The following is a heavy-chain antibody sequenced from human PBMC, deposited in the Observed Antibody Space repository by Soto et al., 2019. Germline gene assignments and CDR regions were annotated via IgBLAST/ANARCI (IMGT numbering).Heavy chain of an antibody. CDR1: GYSISSGYY. J-gene: IGHJ4*02. CDR2: IYHSGST. V-gene: IGHV4-38-2*02. CDR3: ARDGPYCSSTSCYFDY. Sequence: SETLSLTCAVSGYSISSGYYWGWIRQPPGKGLEWIGSIYHSGSTYYNPSLKSRVTISVDTSKNQFSPKLSSVTAADTAVYYCARDGPYCSSTSCYFDYWGQGTLVTVSS. D-gene: IGHD2-2*01.